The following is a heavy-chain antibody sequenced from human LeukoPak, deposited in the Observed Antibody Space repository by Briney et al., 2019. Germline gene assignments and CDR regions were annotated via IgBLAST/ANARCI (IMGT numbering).Heavy chain of an antibody. CDR2: INWNGASI. V-gene: IGHV3-20*04. CDR1: GFTFDDYG. CDR3: AKEAAASGVPYFDY. Sequence: PGGSLRLSCAASGFTFDDYGMSWVRQAPGKGLEWVSGINWNGASIGYADSVKGRFTISRDNARKFLYLQMNSLRAEDTAFYYCAKEAAASGVPYFDYWGQGTLVTVSS. D-gene: IGHD2-8*01. J-gene: IGHJ4*02.